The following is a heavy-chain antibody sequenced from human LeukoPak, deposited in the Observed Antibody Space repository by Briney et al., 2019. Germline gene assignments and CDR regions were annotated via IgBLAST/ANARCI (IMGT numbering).Heavy chain of an antibody. Sequence: PGGSLRLSCAASGFTFSSYGMSWVRQAPGKGLEWVSYITLSSTTIYYADSVKGRFTISRDNAKNSLFLQMNSLRAGDTAVYYCAREPPYSNSWTDFDSWGQGTLVTVSS. D-gene: IGHD6-13*01. V-gene: IGHV3-48*01. CDR3: AREPPYSNSWTDFDS. CDR1: GFTFSSYG. J-gene: IGHJ4*02. CDR2: ITLSSTTI.